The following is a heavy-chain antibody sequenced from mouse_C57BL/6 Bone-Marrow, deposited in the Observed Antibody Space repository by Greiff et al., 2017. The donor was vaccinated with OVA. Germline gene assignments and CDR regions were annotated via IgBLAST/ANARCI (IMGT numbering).Heavy chain of an antibody. V-gene: IGHV1-85*01. Sequence: VQLQQSGTELVKPGASVKLSCKASGYTFTSYDINWVKQRPGQGLEWIGWIYPRDGSTKYNEKFKGTATLTVDTSSSTAYMELHSLTSEDSAVYFCARGGTTVPQVYWGQGTSVTVSS. D-gene: IGHD1-1*01. CDR2: IYPRDGST. CDR3: ARGGTTVPQVY. CDR1: GYTFTSYD. J-gene: IGHJ4*01.